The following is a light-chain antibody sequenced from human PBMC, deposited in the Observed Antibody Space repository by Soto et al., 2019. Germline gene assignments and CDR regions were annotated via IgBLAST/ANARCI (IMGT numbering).Light chain of an antibody. CDR1: SSDVGGYNY. Sequence: QSALTQPASVSGSPGQSITISCNVTSSDVGGYNYVSWYQQHPGKAPKLMIYEVSNRPSGVSNRFSGSKSSNTASLTISGLQAEDEADYYCSSYTSSSTYVLGTGTKLTVL. CDR3: SSYTSSSTYV. J-gene: IGLJ1*01. CDR2: EVS. V-gene: IGLV2-14*01.